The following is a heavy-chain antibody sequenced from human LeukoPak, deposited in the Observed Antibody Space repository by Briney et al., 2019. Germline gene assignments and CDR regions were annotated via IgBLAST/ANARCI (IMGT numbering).Heavy chain of an antibody. CDR1: GFTVSSNY. Sequence: PGGSLRLSCAASGFTVSSNYMSWVRQAPGKGLEWVSVIYSGGSTYYADSVKGRFTISRDNSKNTLYLQMNSLRAEDTAVYYCAKGKYYYDSSGYYPTPLDYWGQGTLVTVSS. CDR2: IYSGGST. J-gene: IGHJ4*02. V-gene: IGHV3-66*01. D-gene: IGHD3-22*01. CDR3: AKGKYYYDSSGYYPTPLDY.